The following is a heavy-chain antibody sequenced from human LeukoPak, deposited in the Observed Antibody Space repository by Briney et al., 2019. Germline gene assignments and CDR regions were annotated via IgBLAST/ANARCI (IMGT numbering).Heavy chain of an antibody. CDR2: ISYDGSNK. CDR3: ARGTTVVWKPPFDP. D-gene: IGHD4-23*01. CDR1: GFSFSSYA. V-gene: IGHV3-30*03. Sequence: GGSLRLSCAASGFSFSSYAIHWVRQAPGKGLEWVALISYDGSNKYYVDSVKGRFAISRDNSKNTLYLQMNSLRAEDTAVYYCARGTTVVWKPPFDPWGQGTLVTVSS. J-gene: IGHJ5*02.